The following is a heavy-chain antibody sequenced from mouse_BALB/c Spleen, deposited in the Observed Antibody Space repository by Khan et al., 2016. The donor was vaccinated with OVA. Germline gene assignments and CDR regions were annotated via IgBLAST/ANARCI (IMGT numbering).Heavy chain of an antibody. D-gene: IGHD1-1*01. V-gene: IGHV1S135*01. CDR2: IDPFNGGS. Sequence: QLKESGPELMRPGASVKISCKASGYSFSTYYIHWVTRSHGKTLEWIGYIDPFNGGSTYNQNFKGKATLTVDKSSSTAYMHLTSLTSEDSAVYYCARHGSTSWFAYWGQGTLVTVSA. CDR1: GYSFSTYY. J-gene: IGHJ3*01. CDR3: ARHGSTSWFAY.